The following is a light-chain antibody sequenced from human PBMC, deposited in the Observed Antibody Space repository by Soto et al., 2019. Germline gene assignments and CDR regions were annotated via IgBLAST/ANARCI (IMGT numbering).Light chain of an antibody. V-gene: IGKV1-5*03. CDR3: QHYNSYSEA. Sequence: EIQMTQSPSTLSESVGDRVTITCRASQTISSWLAWYQQKPGKAPKLLIYKASTLKSGVPSRFSGSGSGTEFTLTISSLQPDDFATYYCQHYNSYSEAFGQGTMVDIK. CDR2: KAS. CDR1: QTISSW. J-gene: IGKJ1*01.